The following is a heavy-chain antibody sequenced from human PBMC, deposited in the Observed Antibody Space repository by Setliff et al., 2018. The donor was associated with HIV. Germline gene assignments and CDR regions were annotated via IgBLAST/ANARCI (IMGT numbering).Heavy chain of an antibody. CDR1: GGSMSRFY. Sequence: PSETLSLTCTVSGGSMSRFYWTWIRQPPGKGLEWIGFVYSTGSINYSPSFRGRLTISLDTSENQFSLHLTSVTAADTADYYCARAEGDAYNSSPYFDSLGPGALVTGS. CDR2: VYSTGSI. D-gene: IGHD1-1*01. V-gene: IGHV4-59*01. CDR3: ARAEGDAYNSSPYFDS. J-gene: IGHJ4*02.